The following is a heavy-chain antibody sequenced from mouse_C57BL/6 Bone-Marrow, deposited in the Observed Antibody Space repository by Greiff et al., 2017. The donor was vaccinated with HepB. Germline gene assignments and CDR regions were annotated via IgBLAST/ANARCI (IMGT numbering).Heavy chain of an antibody. V-gene: IGHV14-4*01. CDR2: IDPENGDT. J-gene: IGHJ2*01. Sequence: EVQVVESGAELVRPGASVKLSCTASGFNIKDDYMHWVKQRPEPGLEWIGWIDPENGDTEYASKFQGKATITADTSSNTAYLQLSSLTSEDTAVYYCTTGGYYVEYWGQGTTLTVSS. CDR3: TTGGYYVEY. CDR1: GFNIKDDY.